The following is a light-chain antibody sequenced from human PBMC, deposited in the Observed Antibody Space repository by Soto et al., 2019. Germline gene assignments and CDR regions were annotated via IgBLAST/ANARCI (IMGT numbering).Light chain of an antibody. Sequence: QSALTQPPSASGSPGQSVTISCTGTSCDVGAYNFVSWYQQHPGKAPKLMISEVSKRPSGVPDRFSGSKSGNTASLTVSGLQAEDEADYYCSSYAGSNNFVFGGGTKLTVL. CDR3: SSYAGSNNFV. V-gene: IGLV2-8*01. J-gene: IGLJ2*01. CDR1: SCDVGAYNF. CDR2: EVS.